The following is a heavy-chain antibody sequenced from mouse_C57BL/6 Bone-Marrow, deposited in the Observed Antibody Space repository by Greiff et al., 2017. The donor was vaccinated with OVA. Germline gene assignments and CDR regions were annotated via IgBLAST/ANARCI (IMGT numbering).Heavy chain of an antibody. D-gene: IGHD1-1*01. V-gene: IGHV5-4*01. Sequence: EVMLVESGGGLVKPGGSLKLSCAASGFTFSSYAMSWVRQTPEKRLEWVATISDGGSYTYYPDNVKGRFTISRDNAKNNLYLQMSHLKSEDTAMYYCARDPYGADYWCQGTTLTVSS. J-gene: IGHJ2*01. CDR1: GFTFSSYA. CDR3: ARDPYGADY. CDR2: ISDGGSYT.